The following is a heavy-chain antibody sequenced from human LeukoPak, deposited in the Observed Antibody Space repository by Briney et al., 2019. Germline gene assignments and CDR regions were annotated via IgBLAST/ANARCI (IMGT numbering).Heavy chain of an antibody. D-gene: IGHD3-10*01. CDR3: ARVYGSGSYYNGYYYYYMDV. V-gene: IGHV4-38-2*02. J-gene: IGHJ6*03. CDR2: IFHTGST. CDR1: GYSISSGYY. Sequence: SETLSLTCTVSGYSISSGYYWAWIRQPPGKGLEWIGSIFHTGSTYHNPSLKSRVTISVDTSKNQFSLKLNSVTAADTAVYYCARVYGSGSYYNGYYYYYMDVWGKGTTVTISS.